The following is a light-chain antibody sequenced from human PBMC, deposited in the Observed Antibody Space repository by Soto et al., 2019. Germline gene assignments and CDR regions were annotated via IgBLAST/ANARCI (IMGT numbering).Light chain of an antibody. CDR2: GAS. J-gene: IGKJ4*01. V-gene: IGKV3-20*01. CDR3: QQYGSVPLT. Sequence: EIVLTQSPGTLSLSPGERATLSCRASQSVSTSYLAWYQQKPGQAPRLLIYGASSRATGIPDRFSGSGSGADFTLTISRLEPEDLPVYYCQQYGSVPLTFGGGTTVEIK. CDR1: QSVSTSY.